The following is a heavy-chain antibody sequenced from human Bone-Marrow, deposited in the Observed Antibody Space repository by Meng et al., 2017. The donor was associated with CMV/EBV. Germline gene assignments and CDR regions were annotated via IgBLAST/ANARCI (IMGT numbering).Heavy chain of an antibody. CDR3: TRDLITITGTTSDYGMDV. CDR1: GFTFGDYA. CDR2: IRSKAYGGTT. J-gene: IGHJ6*01. V-gene: IGHV3-49*04. Sequence: GESLKISCTASGFTFGDYAMSWVRQAPGKGLEWVGFIRSKAYGGTTEYAASVKGRFTISRDDSKSIAYLQMNSLKTEDTAVYYCTRDLITITGTTSDYGMDVWGQGTTVTGSS. D-gene: IGHD1-7*01.